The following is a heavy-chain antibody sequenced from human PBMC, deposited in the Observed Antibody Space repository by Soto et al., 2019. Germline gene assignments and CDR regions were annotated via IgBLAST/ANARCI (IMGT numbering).Heavy chain of an antibody. CDR3: ASDYGDYGYYYYGMDV. V-gene: IGHV1-46*01. CDR2: INPSGGST. Sequence: ASVKVSCKASGYTFTSYYMHWVRQAPGQGLEWMGIINPSGGSTSYAQKFQGRVTMTRDTSTSTVYMELSSLRSEDTAVYYCASDYGDYGYYYYGMDVWGQGTRVTVSS. D-gene: IGHD4-17*01. J-gene: IGHJ6*02. CDR1: GYTFTSYY.